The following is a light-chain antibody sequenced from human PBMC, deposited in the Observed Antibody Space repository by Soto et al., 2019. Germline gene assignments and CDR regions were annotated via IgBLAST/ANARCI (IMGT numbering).Light chain of an antibody. Sequence: DIVLTQSPGTLSFSAGESVTLSCKASQNLRRPSLAWYQQKPGQTPRLLISGAFTRAAGIPDRFSGSVTGKDFTLIINRLEPEDSAVYYCQQYGSIPYTFGQGTKLE. CDR3: QQYGSIPYT. CDR1: QNLRRPS. CDR2: GAF. V-gene: IGKV3-20*01. J-gene: IGKJ2*01.